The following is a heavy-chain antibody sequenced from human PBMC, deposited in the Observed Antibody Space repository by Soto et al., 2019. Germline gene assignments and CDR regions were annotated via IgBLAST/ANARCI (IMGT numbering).Heavy chain of an antibody. Sequence: PWGSLRLSCAASGFTFGSYSTNWVRQAPGKGLELVSYISSSSRTIYNADSVKGRLTISRDNAKNSLYLQMNSLRDEDMAVYYCARDRVVVVAPLDLAFDIWGQGTLVTVS. V-gene: IGHV3-48*02. D-gene: IGHD2-15*01. CDR3: ARDRVVVVAPLDLAFDI. CDR1: GFTFGSYS. CDR2: ISSSSRTI. J-gene: IGHJ3*02.